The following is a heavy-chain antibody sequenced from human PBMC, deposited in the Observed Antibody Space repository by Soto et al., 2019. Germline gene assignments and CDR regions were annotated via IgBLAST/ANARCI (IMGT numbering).Heavy chain of an antibody. CDR1: GGSISSGHYY. J-gene: IGHJ4*02. V-gene: IGHV4-31*03. CDR2: INYSGST. Sequence: SETLSLTCSVSGGSISSGHYYWTWIRQHPGKGLEWIGYINYSGSTYYNPSLKSRITISLDKSKQQFSLKLSSVTAADTAVYYCARGPEGYADPSDSWGQGTLVTVSS. D-gene: IGHD5-12*01. CDR3: ARGPEGYADPSDS.